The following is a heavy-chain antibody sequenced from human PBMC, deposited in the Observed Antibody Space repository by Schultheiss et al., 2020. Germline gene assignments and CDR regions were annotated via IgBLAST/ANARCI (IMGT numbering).Heavy chain of an antibody. J-gene: IGHJ4*02. CDR2: IYPGDSDT. CDR3: ARLNANCTRTSCYYYFDY. CDR1: GYSFTSYW. Sequence: KVSCKGSGYSFTSYWIGWVRQMPGKGPEWMGIIYPGDSDTRYSPSFQGQVTISADKSISTAYLQWTSLRASDTAMYYCARLNANCTRTSCYYYFDYWGKGALVTVSS. V-gene: IGHV5-51*01. D-gene: IGHD2-2*01.